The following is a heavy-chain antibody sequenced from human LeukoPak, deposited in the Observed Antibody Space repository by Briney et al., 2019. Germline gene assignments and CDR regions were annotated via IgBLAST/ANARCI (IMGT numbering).Heavy chain of an antibody. D-gene: IGHD3-3*01. J-gene: IGHJ3*02. Sequence: GGSLRLSCAASGFTFSSYAMSWVRQAPAKGLEGVSAISGSGGSTYYADSVKGRFTISRDNSKNTLYLQMGSLRAEDMAVYYCARLTSTIPDAFDIWGQGTMVTVSS. CDR2: ISGSGGST. CDR3: ARLTSTIPDAFDI. CDR1: GFTFSSYA. V-gene: IGHV3-23*01.